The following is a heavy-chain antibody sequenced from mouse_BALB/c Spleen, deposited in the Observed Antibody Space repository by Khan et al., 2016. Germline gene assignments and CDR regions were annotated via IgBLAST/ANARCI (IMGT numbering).Heavy chain of an antibody. CDR1: GFSITSGYG. CDR3: ARTARIND. D-gene: IGHD1-2*01. Sequence: EVQLQESGPGLVKPSQSLSLTCTVTGFSITSGYGRNWIRQFPGNQLEWMGNISYNGSTNYNPSLKSRISITPDTSKNQFFLQLNSVTTEDTATYYCARTARINDWGQGTTLTVSS. CDR2: ISYNGST. J-gene: IGHJ2*01. V-gene: IGHV3-2*02.